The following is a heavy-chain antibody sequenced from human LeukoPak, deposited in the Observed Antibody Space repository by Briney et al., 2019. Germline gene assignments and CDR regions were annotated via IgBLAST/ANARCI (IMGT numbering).Heavy chain of an antibody. Sequence: GGSLRLSCAASGFTFSDYYMSWIRQAPGKGLEWVSYITSTTSSEVYADSVKGRFTISRDNAKNSLYLQMNSLRAEDTAVYYCATWTGLIPHWAQGTLVTVSS. V-gene: IGHV3-11*01. CDR1: GFTFSDYY. D-gene: IGHD3/OR15-3a*01. CDR3: ATWTGLIPH. CDR2: ITSTTSSE. J-gene: IGHJ4*02.